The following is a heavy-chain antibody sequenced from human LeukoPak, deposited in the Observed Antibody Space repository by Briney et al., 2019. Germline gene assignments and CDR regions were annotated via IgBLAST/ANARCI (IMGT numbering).Heavy chain of an antibody. V-gene: IGHV3-7*01. Sequence: GGSLRLSCAASGFTFSSYEMNWVRQAPGKGLEWVANIKQDGSEKYYVDSVKGRFTISRDNAKNSLYLQMNSLRAEDTAVYYCARDAAVSSRGGDNWFDPWGQGTLVTVSS. J-gene: IGHJ5*02. D-gene: IGHD6-13*01. CDR3: ARDAAVSSRGGDNWFDP. CDR2: IKQDGSEK. CDR1: GFTFSSYE.